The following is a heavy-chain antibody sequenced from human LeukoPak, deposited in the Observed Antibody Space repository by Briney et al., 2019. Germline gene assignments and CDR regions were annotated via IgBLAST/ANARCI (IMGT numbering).Heavy chain of an antibody. D-gene: IGHD1-26*01. V-gene: IGHV4-34*01. Sequence: SETLSLTCAVYGGSFSGYYWSWIRQPPGKGLEWIGEINHSGSTNYNPSLKSRVTISVDTSKNQFSLKLSSVTAADTAVYYCAGVGLGELLGYYYYYGMDVWGQGTTVTVSS. J-gene: IGHJ6*02. CDR2: INHSGST. CDR1: GGSFSGYY. CDR3: AGVGLGELLGYYYYYGMDV.